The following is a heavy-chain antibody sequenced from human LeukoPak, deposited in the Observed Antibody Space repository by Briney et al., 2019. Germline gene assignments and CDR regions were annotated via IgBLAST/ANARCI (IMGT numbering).Heavy chain of an antibody. CDR3: ARARGADY. CDR1: GFSFSTYA. CDR2: INQDGSEK. D-gene: IGHD3-10*01. J-gene: IGHJ4*02. V-gene: IGHV3-7*04. Sequence: GGSLRLSCAASGFSFSTYAMHWVRQAPGKGLEWVANINQDGSEKYYVDSVKGRFTISRDNAKNSLFLQMSSLRAEDTAVYYCARARGADYWGQGTLVTVSS.